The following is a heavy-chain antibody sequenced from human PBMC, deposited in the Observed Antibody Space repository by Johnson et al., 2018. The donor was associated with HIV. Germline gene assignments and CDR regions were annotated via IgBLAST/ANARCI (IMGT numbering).Heavy chain of an antibody. J-gene: IGHJ3*02. CDR3: TTDSRYSDSSAYGGGAFDI. CDR1: GFTFSNAW. CDR2: IKSKTDGGTT. V-gene: IGHV3-15*01. Sequence: VQLVESGGGVVQPGRSLRLSCAASGFTFSNAWMSWVRQAPGKGLEWVGRIKSKTDGGTTDYAAPVKGRFTISRDDSKNTLYLQMNSLKTEDTAVYYCTTDSRYSDSSAYGGGAFDIWGQGTMVTVSS. D-gene: IGHD3-22*01.